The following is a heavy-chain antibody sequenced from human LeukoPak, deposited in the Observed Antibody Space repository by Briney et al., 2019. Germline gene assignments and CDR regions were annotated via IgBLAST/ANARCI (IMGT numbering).Heavy chain of an antibody. CDR2: FDPEDGET. V-gene: IGHV1-24*01. J-gene: IGHJ4*02. D-gene: IGHD3-10*01. CDR1: GYTLTELS. Sequence: GASVKDSCKVSGYTLTELSMHWVRQAPGKGLEWMGGFDPEDGETIYAQKFQGRVTMTEDTSTDTAYMELSSLRSEDTAVYYCATGSAVRGVIPIWGQGTLVTVSS. CDR3: ATGSAVRGVIPI.